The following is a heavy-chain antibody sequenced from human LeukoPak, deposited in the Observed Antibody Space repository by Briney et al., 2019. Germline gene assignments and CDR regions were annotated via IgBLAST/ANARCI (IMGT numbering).Heavy chain of an antibody. D-gene: IGHD3-10*01. V-gene: IGHV3-30*04. Sequence: GGSLRLSCAASGFAFTSYTVHWVRQAPGKGLEWVATASYGGSHKYYADSVKGRFTISRDSSKNTLYLQMNSLRAEDTAVYFCARGGDYYFYYMDVWGTGTPVTVSS. CDR1: GFAFTSYT. CDR3: ARGGDYYFYYMDV. CDR2: ASYGGSHK. J-gene: IGHJ6*03.